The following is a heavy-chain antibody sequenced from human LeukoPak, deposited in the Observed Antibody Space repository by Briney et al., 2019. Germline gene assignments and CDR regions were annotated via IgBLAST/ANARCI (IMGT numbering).Heavy chain of an antibody. CDR3: ARDPGYKTLDY. CDR1: GYTFTGYY. J-gene: IGHJ4*02. Sequence: ASVKVSCKASGYTFTGYYMHWVRQAPGQGLEWMGWINPNSGGTNYAQKFQGRVTMTRDTSISTAYMELSNLRSDDTAMYYCARDPGYKTLDYWGQGTLVTVSS. V-gene: IGHV1-2*02. D-gene: IGHD1-1*01. CDR2: INPNSGGT.